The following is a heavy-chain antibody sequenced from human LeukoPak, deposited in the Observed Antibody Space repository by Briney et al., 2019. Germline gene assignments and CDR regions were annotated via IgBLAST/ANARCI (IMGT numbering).Heavy chain of an antibody. V-gene: IGHV3-23*01. J-gene: IGHJ4*02. CDR2: ISGSGGST. D-gene: IGHD3-10*01. CDR1: GFTFSGYA. Sequence: GGSLRLSCAASGFTFSGYAMSWVRQAPGKGLEWVSAISGSGGSTYYADSVKGRFTISRGNSKNTLYLQINSLRAEDTAVYYCAKDLLLWFGENWGQGTLVTVSS. CDR3: AKDLLLWFGEN.